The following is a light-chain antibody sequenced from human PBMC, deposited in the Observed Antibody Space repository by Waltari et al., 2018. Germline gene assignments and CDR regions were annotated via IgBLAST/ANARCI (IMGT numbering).Light chain of an antibody. V-gene: IGLV1-47*01. CDR1: SSNIGDNY. CDR2: RNN. J-gene: IGLJ3*02. CDR3: AAWDDSLSGWV. Sequence: QSVLTQLPSASGNSGQGVTLSCSGSSSNIGDNYVNWYQRFPGTSPRLLIHRNNQRPSGVPDRFSGSKSGTSAFLVISGLRSEDEADYHCAAWDDSLSGWVFGGGTKVTVL.